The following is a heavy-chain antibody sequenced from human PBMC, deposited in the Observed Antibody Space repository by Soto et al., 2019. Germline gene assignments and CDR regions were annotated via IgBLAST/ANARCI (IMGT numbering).Heavy chain of an antibody. CDR3: ARDREGIAAAGSHYYYYGMDV. D-gene: IGHD6-13*01. V-gene: IGHV4-30-4*01. Sequence: QVQLQESGPGLVKPSQTLSLTCTVPGGSISSGDYYWSWIRQPPGKGLEWIGYIYYSGSTYYNPSLKSRVTISVDTSKNQFSLKLSSVTAADTAVYYCARDREGIAAAGSHYYYYGMDVWGQGTTVTVSS. CDR1: GGSISSGDYY. CDR2: IYYSGST. J-gene: IGHJ6*02.